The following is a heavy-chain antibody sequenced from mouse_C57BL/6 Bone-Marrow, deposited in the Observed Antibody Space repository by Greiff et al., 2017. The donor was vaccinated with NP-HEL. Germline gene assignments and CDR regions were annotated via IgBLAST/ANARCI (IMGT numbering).Heavy chain of an antibody. V-gene: IGHV1-85*01. CDR3: ARNYGPYYFDY. D-gene: IGHD1-1*01. J-gene: IGHJ2*01. CDR2: IYPRDGST. Sequence: QVQLKQSGPELVKPGASVKLSCKASGYTFTSYDINWVKQRPGQGLEWIGWIYPRDGSTKYNEKFKGKATLTVDTSSSTAYMELHSLTSEDSAVYFSARNYGPYYFDYWGQGTTLTVSS. CDR1: GYTFTSYD.